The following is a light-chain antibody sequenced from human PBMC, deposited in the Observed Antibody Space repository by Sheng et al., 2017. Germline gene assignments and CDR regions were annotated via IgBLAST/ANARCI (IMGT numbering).Light chain of an antibody. V-gene: IGLV3-21*03. J-gene: IGLJ3*02. CDR1: NIGSKA. CDR3: QVWDSSSDHSGV. CDR2: DDS. Sequence: SYELTQPPSVSVAPGKTAMISCGGNNIGSKAVQWYQQRPGQAPVLVVYDDSDRPSGIPARFSGSNSGNTANLTITTVEAGDEADYYCQVWDSSSDHSGVFGGGTKLTVL.